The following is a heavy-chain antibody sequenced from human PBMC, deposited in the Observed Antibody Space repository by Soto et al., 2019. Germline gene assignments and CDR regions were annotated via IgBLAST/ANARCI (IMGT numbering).Heavy chain of an antibody. J-gene: IGHJ4*02. CDR2: IYYSGST. Sequence: SETLSLTCTVSGGSISSGGYYWSWIRQHPGKGLEWIGYIYYSGSTYYNPSLKSRVTISVDTTKNQFSLKLSSVTAADTAVYYFARSLAARLDHWGQGTLVSV. CDR1: GGSISSGGYY. D-gene: IGHD2-15*01. V-gene: IGHV4-31*03. CDR3: ARSLAARLDH.